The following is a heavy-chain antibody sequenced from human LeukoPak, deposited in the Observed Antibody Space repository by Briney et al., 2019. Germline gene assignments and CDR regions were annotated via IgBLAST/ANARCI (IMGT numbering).Heavy chain of an antibody. CDR2: INTNTGNP. CDR1: GYTFTSYA. Sequence: ASVKVSCKASGYTFTSYAMNWVRQAPGQGLEWMGWINTNTGNPTYAQGFTGRFVFSLDTSVSTAYLQISSLKAEDTAVYYCASYQLLNADYYYGMDVWGQGTTVTVSS. D-gene: IGHD2-2*01. J-gene: IGHJ6*02. V-gene: IGHV7-4-1*02. CDR3: ASYQLLNADYYYGMDV.